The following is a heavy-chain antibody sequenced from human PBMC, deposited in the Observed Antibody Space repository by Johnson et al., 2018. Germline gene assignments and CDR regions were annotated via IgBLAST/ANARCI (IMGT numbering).Heavy chain of an antibody. CDR3: ARDPEYSTFGAFDI. J-gene: IGHJ3*02. CDR2: ISYDGSNK. V-gene: IGHV3-30-3*01. CDR1: GFTFSSYA. Sequence: QVQLVQSGGGVVQPGRSLRLSCAASGFTFSSYAMHWVRQAPGKGLEWVAVISYDGSNKYYADSVKGRFTISRDNSKNTLYLQMNSLRAEDTAVYYCARDPEYSTFGAFDIWGQGTMVTGSS. D-gene: IGHD6-6*01.